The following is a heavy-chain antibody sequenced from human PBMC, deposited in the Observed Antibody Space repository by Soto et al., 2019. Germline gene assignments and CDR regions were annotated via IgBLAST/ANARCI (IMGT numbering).Heavy chain of an antibody. Sequence: QVQLVESGGGVVQPGRSLRLSCVASGFTFSSHAMHWVRQAPGKGLEWVAVISYDGSNKYYADSVKGRFTVSRDNSKKTLYLQMNSLSPEDTAVHYCARGSGSSSRGVFDYWGQGTPVTVSS. CDR3: ARGSGSSSRGVFDY. D-gene: IGHD6-6*01. V-gene: IGHV3-30-3*01. CDR1: GFTFSSHA. CDR2: ISYDGSNK. J-gene: IGHJ4*02.